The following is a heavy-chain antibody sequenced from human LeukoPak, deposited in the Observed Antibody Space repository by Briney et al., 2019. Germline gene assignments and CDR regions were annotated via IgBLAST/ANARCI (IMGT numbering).Heavy chain of an antibody. CDR3: AHIGSRDGYNNAPDY. Sequence: SGPTLEKPTQTLTLTCTFSGFSLSTSGVGVGWIRQPPGKALEWLALIYWDDDQRYSPSLKSRLAITKDTSKSHVVLTMTNMDPVDTATYYCAHIGSRDGYNNAPDYWGQGILVTVSS. V-gene: IGHV2-5*02. J-gene: IGHJ4*02. CDR1: GFSLSTSGVG. CDR2: IYWDDDQ. D-gene: IGHD5-24*01.